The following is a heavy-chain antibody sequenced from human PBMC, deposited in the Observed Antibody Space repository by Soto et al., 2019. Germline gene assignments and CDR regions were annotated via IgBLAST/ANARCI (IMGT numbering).Heavy chain of an antibody. CDR3: VRSVTAATWQYSGMDV. J-gene: IGHJ6*02. D-gene: IGHD2-15*01. CDR1: GASVSSSSC. Sequence: QVRLQESGPGLVEPSGTLSLPCAVSGASVSSSSCWSWVRQAPGKGLELIGETYHSGTFNYNPSLARRGYVAADNTRKQLSPNLKAAAAADTAVYYCVRSVTAATWQYSGMDVWGQELTVTFSS. V-gene: IGHV4-4*02. CDR2: TYHSGTF.